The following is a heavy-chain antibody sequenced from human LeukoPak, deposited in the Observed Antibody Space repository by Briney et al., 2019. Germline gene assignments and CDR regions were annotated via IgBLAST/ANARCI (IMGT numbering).Heavy chain of an antibody. CDR3: ARGVDDYGGFRFDP. Sequence: GASVKVSCKASGYTFTSYAMNWVRQAPGQGLEWMGWINTNTGNPTYAQGFTGRFVFSLDTSVSTAYLQISSLKAEDTAVYYCARGVDDYGGFRFDPWGQGTLVTVSS. CDR1: GYTFTSYA. CDR2: INTNTGNP. D-gene: IGHD4-23*01. V-gene: IGHV7-4-1*02. J-gene: IGHJ5*02.